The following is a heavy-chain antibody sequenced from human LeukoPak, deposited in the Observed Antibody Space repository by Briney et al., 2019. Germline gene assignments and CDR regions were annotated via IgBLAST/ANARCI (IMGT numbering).Heavy chain of an antibody. CDR3: ARDRGRYYMDV. V-gene: IGHV3-20*04. CDR1: GFTFDDYG. Sequence: GGSLRLSCAASGFTFDDYGMSWVRQAPGKVLEWVSGINWNGGSTGYADSVKGRFTISRDNAKNSLYLQMNSLRAGDTAVYYCARDRGRYYMDVWGKGTTVTISS. J-gene: IGHJ6*03. CDR2: INWNGGST. D-gene: IGHD6-25*01.